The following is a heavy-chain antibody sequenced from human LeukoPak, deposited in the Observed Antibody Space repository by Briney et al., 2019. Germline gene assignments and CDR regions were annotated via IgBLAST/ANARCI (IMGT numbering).Heavy chain of an antibody. D-gene: IGHD6-13*01. CDR2: FYHSGIT. J-gene: IGHJ3*02. CDR3: ARDELYSSSWYSAFDI. Sequence: PSETLSLTCTVSGYSISSGYFWGWIRQPPGKGLEWIGSFYHSGITYYNPSLKSRVTISVEMSKNQFSLKLSSVTPEDTAVYYCARDELYSSSWYSAFDIWGQGTMVTVSS. V-gene: IGHV4-38-2*02. CDR1: GYSISSGYF.